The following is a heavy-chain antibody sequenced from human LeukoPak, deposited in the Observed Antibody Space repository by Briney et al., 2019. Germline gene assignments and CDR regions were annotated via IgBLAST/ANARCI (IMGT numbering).Heavy chain of an antibody. V-gene: IGHV3-23*01. J-gene: IGHJ3*02. CDR2: ISGIGGST. CDR1: GFTFSSYA. CDR3: AKERGDWYGDAFDI. Sequence: PGGSLRLSCAASGFTFSSYATSWVRQAPGKGLEWVSAISGIGGSTYYADSVKGRFTFSRDNSTNTLYLQKNSVRAEETAVYYCAKERGDWYGDAFDIWGQGTMVTVSS. D-gene: IGHD3/OR15-3a*01.